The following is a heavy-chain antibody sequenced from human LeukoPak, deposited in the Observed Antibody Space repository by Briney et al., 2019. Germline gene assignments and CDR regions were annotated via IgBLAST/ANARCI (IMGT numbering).Heavy chain of an antibody. D-gene: IGHD3-10*01. J-gene: IGHJ4*02. V-gene: IGHV1-46*01. CDR1: GYTFSTYY. Sequence: ASVKVSCKISGYTFSTYYMHWVRQAPEQGLECLGITHHTEGSTSYTQKIQGRVTMTRDTATGTVYLELSSLRSEDTAVYWCARANGGGLDYWGQGTLITVSS. CDR3: ARANGGGLDY. CDR2: THHTEGST.